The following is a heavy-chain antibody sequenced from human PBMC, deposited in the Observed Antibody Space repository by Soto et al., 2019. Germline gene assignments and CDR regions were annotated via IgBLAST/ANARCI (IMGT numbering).Heavy chain of an antibody. Sequence: EVQLLESGGGLVQPGGSLRLSCADSGFTLSSYAMSWVRQTPGKGLEWVSAISGSGGRTYYADSVKGRFTIYRENSQNTLYLQMNSLRAEDTAVYYCAKSSVAVAGPFDPWGQGTLVTVSS. V-gene: IGHV3-23*01. CDR2: ISGSGGRT. D-gene: IGHD6-19*01. CDR1: GFTLSSYA. CDR3: AKSSVAVAGPFDP. J-gene: IGHJ5*02.